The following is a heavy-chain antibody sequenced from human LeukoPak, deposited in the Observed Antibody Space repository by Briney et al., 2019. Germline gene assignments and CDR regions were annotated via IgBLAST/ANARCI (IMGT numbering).Heavy chain of an antibody. Sequence: SETLSLACTVSGSSIRTYTHWGWIRQPPGKGLEWIASIHHTGNTYYNPSLESRVTISIDTSKNQFSLKMSSVTAADTAFYFCVNSGSNYEAVSWGQGTLVTVSS. CDR2: IHHTGNT. CDR1: GSSIRTYTH. J-gene: IGHJ5*02. D-gene: IGHD5-18*01. V-gene: IGHV4-38-2*02. CDR3: VNSGSNYEAVS.